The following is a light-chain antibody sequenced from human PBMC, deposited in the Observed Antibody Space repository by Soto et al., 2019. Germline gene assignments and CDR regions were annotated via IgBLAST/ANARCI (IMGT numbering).Light chain of an antibody. CDR1: QSVSSG. V-gene: IGKV3D-15*01. Sequence: EIVMTQSPATLSVSPGERATLSCRASQSVSSGLAWYQQRPGQAPRLLIYGASSRATGIPDRFSGSGSGTDFTLTISSLQSEDFAVYYCQQYNYWPPKITFGQGTRLEIK. CDR2: GAS. J-gene: IGKJ5*01. CDR3: QQYNYWPPKIT.